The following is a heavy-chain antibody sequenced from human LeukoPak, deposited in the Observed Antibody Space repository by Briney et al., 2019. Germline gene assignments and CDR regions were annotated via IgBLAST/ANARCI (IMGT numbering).Heavy chain of an antibody. CDR2: IYSGGST. D-gene: IGHD3-10*01. Sequence: GGSLRLSCAASGFTVSSNYMSWVRQAPGKGLEWVSVIYSGGSTYYADSVKGRFTISRDNSKNTLYLQMNSLRAEDTAVYYCARDMVRGVIIGSHFDYWGQGTLVTVSS. V-gene: IGHV3-66*01. CDR3: ARDMVRGVIIGSHFDY. CDR1: GFTVSSNY. J-gene: IGHJ4*02.